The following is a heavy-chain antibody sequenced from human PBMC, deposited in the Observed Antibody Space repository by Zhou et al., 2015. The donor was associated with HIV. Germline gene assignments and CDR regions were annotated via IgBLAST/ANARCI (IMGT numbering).Heavy chain of an antibody. CDR3: ASATLLFGELSPLDY. J-gene: IGHJ4*02. CDR2: ITPIFGTA. Sequence: QLQLVQSGAELKKPGSSVKVSCKASGGTFITYAINWMRQAPGQGLEWMGGITPIFGTANYAQKFQGRVTISADESPSTVYMELSGLRFEDTAVYYCASATLLFGELSPLDYWGQGTLVTVSS. CDR1: GGTFITYA. V-gene: IGHV1-69*01. D-gene: IGHD3-10*01.